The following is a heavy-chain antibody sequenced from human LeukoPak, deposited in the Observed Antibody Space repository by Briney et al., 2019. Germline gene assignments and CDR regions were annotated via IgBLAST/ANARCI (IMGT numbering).Heavy chain of an antibody. CDR2: ISSSSSYI. Sequence: PGGSLRLSCAASGFTFSSYSMNWVRQAPGKGLEWVSSISSSSSYIYYADSVKGRFTISRDNAKNSLYLQMNSLRAEDTAVYYCARETNHYYDSSGYYYIGGQGTLVTVSS. V-gene: IGHV3-21*01. CDR1: GFTFSSYS. J-gene: IGHJ4*02. CDR3: ARETNHYYDSSGYYYI. D-gene: IGHD3-22*01.